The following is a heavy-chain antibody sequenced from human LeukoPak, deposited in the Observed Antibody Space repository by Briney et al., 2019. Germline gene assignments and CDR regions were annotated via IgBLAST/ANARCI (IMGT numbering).Heavy chain of an antibody. CDR3: ARALVVPARYYYYMDV. CDR2: ISAYNGNT. D-gene: IGHD2-2*01. Sequence: ASVKVSCKASGYTFTSYGISWVRQAPGQGLEWMGWISAYNGNTNYAQKLQGRVTMTTDTSTSTAYMELSSLRSEDTAVYYCARALVVPARYYYYMDVWGKGTTVTVSS. V-gene: IGHV1-18*01. J-gene: IGHJ6*03. CDR1: GYTFTSYG.